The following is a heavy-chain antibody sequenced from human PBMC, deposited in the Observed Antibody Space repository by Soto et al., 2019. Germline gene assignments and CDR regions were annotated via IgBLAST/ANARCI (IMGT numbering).Heavy chain of an antibody. V-gene: IGHV1-69*13. CDR2: ILPVFGKP. D-gene: IGHD3-10*02. CDR1: RCSFTRYS. CDR3: ARDRAVPPNVRGSCDFSMDV. Sequence: SAVKVSYKPSRCSFTRYSVWLLQQDPGEALEGMGGILPVFGKPDYEKKFQGRVTINAAESTSTVYMELSSLQSEDTALYYCARDRAVPPNVRGSCDFSMDVWGQGTKVTVSS. J-gene: IGHJ6*02.